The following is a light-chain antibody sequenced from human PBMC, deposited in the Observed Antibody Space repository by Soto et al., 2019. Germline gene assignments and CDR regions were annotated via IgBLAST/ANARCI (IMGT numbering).Light chain of an antibody. CDR3: QQYGSSPLT. J-gene: IGKJ4*01. CDR2: AAS. Sequence: EIVLTQSPGTLSLSPGERATLSCRARQRVTSSSLAWYQQKPGQAPRLVIYAASSRATGIPDRFSGSGSGTDFTLTISRLEPEDFAVYYCQQYGSSPLTFGGGTKVEIK. CDR1: QRVTSSS. V-gene: IGKV3-20*01.